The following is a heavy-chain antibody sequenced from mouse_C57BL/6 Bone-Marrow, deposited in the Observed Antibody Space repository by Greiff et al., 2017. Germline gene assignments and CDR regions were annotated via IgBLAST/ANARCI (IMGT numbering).Heavy chain of an antibody. CDR2: IDPSDSET. CDR3: AKGYYYGSSYGYYAMDY. D-gene: IGHD1-1*01. CDR1: GYTFTSYW. Sequence: VQLQQPGAELVRPGSSVKLSCKASGYTFTSYWMHWVKQRPIKGLEWIGNIDPSDSETHYNQKFKDKATLTVDKSSSTAYMQLSSLTSEDSAVYYCAKGYYYGSSYGYYAMDYWGQGTSVTVSS. V-gene: IGHV1-52*01. J-gene: IGHJ4*01.